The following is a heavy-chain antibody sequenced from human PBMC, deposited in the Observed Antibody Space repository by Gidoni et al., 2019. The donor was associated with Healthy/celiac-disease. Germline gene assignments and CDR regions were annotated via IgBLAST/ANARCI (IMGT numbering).Heavy chain of an antibody. CDR3: AAPITMVRGVIRGGAFDI. Sequence: EVQLLESGGGLVQPGGSLRLSCAASGFTFSSYAMSWVRQAPGKGLEWVSAISGSGGSTYYADAVKGRFTISRDNSKNTLYLQMNSLRAEDTAVYYCAAPITMVRGVIRGGAFDIWGQGTMVTVSS. J-gene: IGHJ3*02. V-gene: IGHV3-23*01. CDR1: GFTFSSYA. CDR2: ISGSGGST. D-gene: IGHD3-10*01.